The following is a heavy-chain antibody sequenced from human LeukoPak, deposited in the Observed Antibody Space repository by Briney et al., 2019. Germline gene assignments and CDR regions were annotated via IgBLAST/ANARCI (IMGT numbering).Heavy chain of an antibody. V-gene: IGHV7-4-1*02. J-gene: IGHJ5*02. CDR1: GYTFTSYA. CDR2: INTNTGNP. Sequence: ASVKVSCKASGYTFTSYAMNWVRQAPGQGLEWMGWINTNTGNPTYAQGFTGRFVFSLDTSVSTAYLQISSLKAENTAVYYCARAGDYGYVSSGYYYNWFDPWGQGTLVTVSS. D-gene: IGHD3-22*01. CDR3: ARAGDYGYVSSGYYYNWFDP.